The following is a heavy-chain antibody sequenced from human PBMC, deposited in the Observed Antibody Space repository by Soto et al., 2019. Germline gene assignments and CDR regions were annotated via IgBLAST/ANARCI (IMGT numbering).Heavy chain of an antibody. CDR2: IIPIFGTA. D-gene: IGHD3-16*01. J-gene: IGHJ6*02. CDR3: AREGLTTKYSYGMDV. CDR1: GGTFSSYA. V-gene: IGHV1-69*06. Sequence: QVQLVQSGAEVKKPGSSVKVSCKASGGTFSSYAISWVRQAPGQGLEWMGGIIPIFGTANYAQKFQGRVTITADKSTRTAYMELSSLRSDDTAVYYCAREGLTTKYSYGMDVWGQGTTVTVSS.